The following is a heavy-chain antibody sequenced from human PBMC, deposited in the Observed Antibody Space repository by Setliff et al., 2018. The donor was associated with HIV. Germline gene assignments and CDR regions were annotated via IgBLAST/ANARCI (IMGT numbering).Heavy chain of an antibody. V-gene: IGHV4-39*02. Sequence: SETLSLTCTVSGGSVSSSSSYWGWIRQPPGKGLEWIGNVCYSRSSYYNPSLKSRVTISVDTSKNQFSLKLTSVTAADTAVYYCAREHDYSNYRRLDSWGQGILVTVSS. CDR2: VCYSRSS. CDR3: AREHDYSNYRRLDS. D-gene: IGHD4-4*01. CDR1: GGSVSSSSSY. J-gene: IGHJ4*02.